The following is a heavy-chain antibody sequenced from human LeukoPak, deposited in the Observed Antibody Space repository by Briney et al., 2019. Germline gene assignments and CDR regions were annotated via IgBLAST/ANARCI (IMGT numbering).Heavy chain of an antibody. Sequence: ASVKVSCKPSGGTFSSYAISWVRQAPGQGLEWMGRIIPIFRTANYAQKFQGRVTITTDESTSTAYMELSSLRSEDTAVYYCARDGIPVPAYYFDYWGQGTLVTVSS. CDR1: GGTFSSYA. CDR2: IIPIFRTA. D-gene: IGHD6-19*01. V-gene: IGHV1-69*05. CDR3: ARDGIPVPAYYFDY. J-gene: IGHJ4*02.